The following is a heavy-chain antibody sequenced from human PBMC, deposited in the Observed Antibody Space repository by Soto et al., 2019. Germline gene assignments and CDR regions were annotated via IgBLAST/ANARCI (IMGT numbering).Heavy chain of an antibody. CDR2: ISSGRPDI. J-gene: IGHJ4*02. CDR1: GFSFDTYN. CDR3: ARDHLGIAAGDFDL. Sequence: SLRLSCAASGFSFDTYNMNWVRQSPGKGLEWVSSISSGRPDIFYADSVRGRFTISRDDAKKSLFLQMNSLRADDTAVYYCARDHLGIAAGDFDLWGQGTLVTVSS. V-gene: IGHV3-21*01. D-gene: IGHD6-19*01.